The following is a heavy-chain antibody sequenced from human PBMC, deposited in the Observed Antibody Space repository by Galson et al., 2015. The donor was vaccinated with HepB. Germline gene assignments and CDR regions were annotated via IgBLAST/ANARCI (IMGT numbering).Heavy chain of an antibody. J-gene: IGHJ4*02. CDR1: GFAFSTYA. CDR3: ATAAGYNYDSYFFDY. D-gene: IGHD5-24*01. V-gene: IGHV3-23*01. CDR2: ISGSGYSA. Sequence: SLRLSCAASGFAFSTYAMNWVRQAPGKGLEWVSTISGSGYSAYYADSVKGRFTISRHNSKNTVYLQMNGLRVRDTAVYYCATAAGYNYDSYFFDYWGQGSLVTVSS.